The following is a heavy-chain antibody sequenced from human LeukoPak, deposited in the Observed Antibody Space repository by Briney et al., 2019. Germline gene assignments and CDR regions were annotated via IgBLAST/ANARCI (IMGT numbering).Heavy chain of an antibody. D-gene: IGHD1-14*01. CDR3: ARRNKGWFDP. CDR1: GYSISSSNW. J-gene: IGHJ5*02. CDR2: IYYSGST. V-gene: IGHV4-28*01. Sequence: SETLSLTCTVSGYSISSSNWWGWIRQPPGKGLEWIGYIYYSGSTNYNPSLKSRVTISVDTSKNQFSLKLSSVTAADTAVYYCARRNKGWFDPWGQGTLVTVSS.